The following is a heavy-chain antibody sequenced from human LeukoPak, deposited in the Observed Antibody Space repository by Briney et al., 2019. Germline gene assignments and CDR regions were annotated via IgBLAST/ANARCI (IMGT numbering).Heavy chain of an antibody. CDR2: INTNTGNP. J-gene: IGHJ6*03. V-gene: IGHV7-4-1*02. Sequence: ASVTVSFTASGYTFTSYAMNWVRQAPGQGLEWMGWINTNTGNPTYAQGFTGRFVFSLDTSVSTAYLQISSLKAEDTAVYYCARDAMVYASVYYMDVGGKGTTVTVS. CDR1: GYTFTSYA. CDR3: ARDAMVYASVYYMDV. D-gene: IGHD2-8*01.